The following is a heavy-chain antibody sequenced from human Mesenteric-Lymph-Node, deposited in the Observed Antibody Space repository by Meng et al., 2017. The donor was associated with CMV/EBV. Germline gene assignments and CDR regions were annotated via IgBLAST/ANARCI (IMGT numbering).Heavy chain of an antibody. D-gene: IGHD3-10*01. J-gene: IGHJ4*02. CDR2: INPNSGGT. V-gene: IGHV1-2*02. Sequence: ASVKVSCKASGYTFTSYDISWVRQAPGQGLEWMGWINPNSGGTNYAQKFQGRVTMTRDTSISTAYMELSRLRSDDTAVYYCARPGNFDYWGQGTLVTVSS. CDR1: GYTFTSYD. CDR3: ARPGNFDY.